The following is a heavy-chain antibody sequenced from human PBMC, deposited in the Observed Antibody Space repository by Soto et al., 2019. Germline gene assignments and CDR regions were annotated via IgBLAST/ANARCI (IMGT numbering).Heavy chain of an antibody. V-gene: IGHV2-5*01. CDR3: ARLLSSALYSYDL. D-gene: IGHD3-22*01. CDR2: IYWNDDK. J-gene: IGHJ5*02. Sequence: QITLKESGPTLVKPTQTLTLTCTLSGFSHSTSGVAVAWIRQPPGKALEWLGHIYWNDDKYYSTSLKSRLSLTKDTSKNQVVLTMTNVDPVDTGTYYCARLLSSALYSYDLWGQGTLVTVSS. CDR1: GFSHSTSGVA.